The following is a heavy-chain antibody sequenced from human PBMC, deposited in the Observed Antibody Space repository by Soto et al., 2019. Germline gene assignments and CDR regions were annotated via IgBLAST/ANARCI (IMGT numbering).Heavy chain of an antibody. CDR2: ISGSGGST. CDR1: GFTFSIYA. J-gene: IGHJ5*02. Sequence: GGSLRLSCAASGFTFSIYAMRWVRHAPGKGLEWVSAISGSGGSTYYADSVKGRFTISRDNSKNTLYLQMNSLRAEDTAVYYCATSSGWYGDNWFDPWGQGTLVTVSS. D-gene: IGHD6-19*01. V-gene: IGHV3-23*01. CDR3: ATSSGWYGDNWFDP.